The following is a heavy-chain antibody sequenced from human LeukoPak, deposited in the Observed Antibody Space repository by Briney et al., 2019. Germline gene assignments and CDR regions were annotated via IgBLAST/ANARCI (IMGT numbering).Heavy chain of an antibody. CDR3: ATTYLRYYYGSGSYFDL. CDR1: GYTLTELS. D-gene: IGHD3-10*01. V-gene: IGHV1-24*01. Sequence: ASVKVSCKVSGYTLTELSMHWVRQAPGKGLEWMRGFDPEDGETIYAQRFQGRVTMTEDTSTDTAYMELSSLRSEDTAVYYCATTYLRYYYGSGSYFDLWGRGTLVTVSS. J-gene: IGHJ2*01. CDR2: FDPEDGET.